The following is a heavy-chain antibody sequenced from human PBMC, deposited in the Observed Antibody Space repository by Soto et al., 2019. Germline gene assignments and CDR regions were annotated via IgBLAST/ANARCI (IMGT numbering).Heavy chain of an antibody. CDR3: ASGSRIAVAGTDWFDP. V-gene: IGHV1-69*02. D-gene: IGHD6-19*01. CDR1: GGTFSSYT. Sequence: QVQLVQSGAEVKKPGSSVKVSCKASGGTFSSYTISWVRQAPGQGLEWMGRIIPILGIANYAQKFQGSVTITADKSTSRGYRELSSLRSEDTGVYYCASGSRIAVAGTDWFDPWGEGTLVTVSS. J-gene: IGHJ5*02. CDR2: IIPILGIA.